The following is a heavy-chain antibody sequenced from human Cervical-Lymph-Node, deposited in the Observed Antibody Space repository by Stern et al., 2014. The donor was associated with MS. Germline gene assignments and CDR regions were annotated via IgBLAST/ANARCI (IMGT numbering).Heavy chain of an antibody. CDR3: ARVNSGYNWFDY. Sequence: QVQLQESGPGLVKPSGTLSLTCAVSGGSISDTNWWGWVRQTPGMGLEWIGEIYHSGTANLSPSLTSRVTMSVDKSKTQFSLEVKSVTAADTAIYYCARVNSGYNWFDYWGQGTQVTVSS. V-gene: IGHV4-4*02. J-gene: IGHJ4*02. CDR1: GGSISDTNW. D-gene: IGHD5-12*01. CDR2: IYHSGTA.